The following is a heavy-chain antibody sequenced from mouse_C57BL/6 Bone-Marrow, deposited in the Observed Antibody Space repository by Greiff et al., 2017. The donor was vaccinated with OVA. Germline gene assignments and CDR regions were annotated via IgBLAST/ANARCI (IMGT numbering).Heavy chain of an antibody. CDR2: IRSKSNNYAT. D-gene: IGHD1-1*02. Sequence: DVMLVESGGGLVQPKGSLKLSCAASGFSFNTYAMNWVRQAPGKGLEWVARIRSKSNNYATYYADSVKDRFTISRDDSESMLYLQMNNLKTEDTAMYYCVRRGNWYFDVWGTGTTVTVSS. J-gene: IGHJ1*03. CDR1: GFSFNTYA. V-gene: IGHV10-1*01. CDR3: VRRGNWYFDV.